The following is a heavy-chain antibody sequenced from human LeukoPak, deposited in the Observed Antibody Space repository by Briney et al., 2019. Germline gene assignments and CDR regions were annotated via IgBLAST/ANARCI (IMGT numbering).Heavy chain of an antibody. CDR1: GGSISSSSYY. D-gene: IGHD6-25*01. Sequence: SETLSLTCTVSGGSISSSSYYWGWIRQPPGKGLEWIGSIYYSGSTYYNQSLKSRVTISVDTSKNQFSLKLSSVTAADTAVYYCARGRRGYIFDYWGQGTLVTVSS. CDR3: ARGRRGYIFDY. J-gene: IGHJ4*02. CDR2: IYYSGST. V-gene: IGHV4-39*01.